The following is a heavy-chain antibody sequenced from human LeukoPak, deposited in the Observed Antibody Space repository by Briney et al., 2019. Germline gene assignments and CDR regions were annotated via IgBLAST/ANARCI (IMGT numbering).Heavy chain of an antibody. J-gene: IGHJ4*02. Sequence: SETLSLTCTASGASISSYYWSWVRQPAGEGLEWIGRIYTSGSTNYKPSLKSRVTMSVDTSKNQFSLKLTSVTAADTAVCYCAREIVGGFNPGAYWGQGTLVTASS. V-gene: IGHV4-4*07. CDR1: GASISSYY. CDR3: AREIVGGFNPGAY. CDR2: IYTSGST. D-gene: IGHD1-14*01.